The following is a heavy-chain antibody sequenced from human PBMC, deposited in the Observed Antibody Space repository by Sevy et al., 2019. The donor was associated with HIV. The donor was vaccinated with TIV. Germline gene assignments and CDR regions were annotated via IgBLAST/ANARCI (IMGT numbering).Heavy chain of an antibody. CDR1: GFTFSNAW. CDR3: TTPGRGSGWPGYYYYGMHV. J-gene: IGHJ6*02. Sequence: GGSLRLSCAASGFTFSNAWMSWVRQAPGKGLEWVGRIKSKTDGGTTDYAAPVKGRFTISRDDSKNTLYLQMNSLKTEDTAVYYCTTPGRGSGWPGYYYYGMHVWGQGTTVTVSS. CDR2: IKSKTDGGTT. V-gene: IGHV3-15*01. D-gene: IGHD6-19*01.